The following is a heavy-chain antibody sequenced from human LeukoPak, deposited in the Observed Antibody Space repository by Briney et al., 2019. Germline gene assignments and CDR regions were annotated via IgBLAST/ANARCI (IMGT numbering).Heavy chain of an antibody. J-gene: IGHJ4*02. CDR1: GFTFSSYA. V-gene: IGHV3-23*01. CDR2: ISGSGGST. Sequence: GGSLRLSCAASGFTFSSYALSWVRQAPGKGLEWVSAISGSGGSTYYADSVKDRFTISRDNSKNTLYLQMNSLRAEDTAVYYCAKDDRAAADYFDYWGQGTLVTVSS. D-gene: IGHD6-13*01. CDR3: AKDDRAAADYFDY.